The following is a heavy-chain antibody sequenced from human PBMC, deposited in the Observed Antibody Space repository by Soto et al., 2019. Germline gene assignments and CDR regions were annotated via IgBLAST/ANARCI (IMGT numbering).Heavy chain of an antibody. J-gene: IGHJ4*02. Sequence: PSETLSLTCAVSSGSISSSNGWSWVRQPPGKGLEWIGEIYHSGSTNYNPSLKSRVTISVDKSKNQFSLKLSSVTAADTAVYYCARGYDILTGYYYFDYWGQGTLVTVS. CDR2: IYHSGST. V-gene: IGHV4-4*02. D-gene: IGHD3-9*01. CDR3: ARGYDILTGYYYFDY. CDR1: SGSISSSNG.